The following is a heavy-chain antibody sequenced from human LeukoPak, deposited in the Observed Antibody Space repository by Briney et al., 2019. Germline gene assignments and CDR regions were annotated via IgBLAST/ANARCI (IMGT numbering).Heavy chain of an antibody. CDR2: IYYSGST. V-gene: IGHV4-59*01. CDR1: GGSISSYY. CDR3: ARGTYYYDSSGYYFDY. J-gene: IGHJ4*02. D-gene: IGHD3-22*01. Sequence: SETLSLTCTVSGGSISSYYWSWIRQPPGKGLEWIGYIYYSGSTNYNPSLKSRVTISVDTSKNQLSLKLSSVTAADTAVYYCARGTYYYDSSGYYFDYWGQGTLVTVSS.